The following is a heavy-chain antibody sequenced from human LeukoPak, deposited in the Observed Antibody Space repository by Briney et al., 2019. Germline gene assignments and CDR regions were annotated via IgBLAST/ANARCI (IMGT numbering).Heavy chain of an antibody. CDR3: ARDGYDILTGYYRDY. CDR2: INHSGST. CDR1: GXSFSGYY. V-gene: IGHV4-34*01. J-gene: IGHJ4*02. D-gene: IGHD3-9*01. Sequence: KPSETLSLTSAVYGXSFSGYYWSWIRQPPGKGLEWIGEINHSGSTNYNPSLKSRVTISVDTSKNQFSLKLSSVTAADTAVYYCARDGYDILTGYYRDYWGQGTLVTVSS.